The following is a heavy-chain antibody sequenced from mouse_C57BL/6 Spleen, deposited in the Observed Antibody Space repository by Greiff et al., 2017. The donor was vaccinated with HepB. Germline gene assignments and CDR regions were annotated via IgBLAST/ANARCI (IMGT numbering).Heavy chain of an antibody. Sequence: EVQLQQSGPELVKPGASVKISCKASGYSFTGYYMNWVKQSPEKSLEWIGEINPSTGGTTYNQKFKAKATLTVDKSSSTAYMQLEGLTAEDSAVYYCARDWDAWGQGTTLTVSS. V-gene: IGHV1-42*01. J-gene: IGHJ2*01. CDR3: ARDWDA. CDR1: GYSFTGYY. D-gene: IGHD4-1*01. CDR2: INPSTGGT.